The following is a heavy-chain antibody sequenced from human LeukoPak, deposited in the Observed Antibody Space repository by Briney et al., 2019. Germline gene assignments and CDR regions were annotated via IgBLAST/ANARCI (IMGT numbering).Heavy chain of an antibody. CDR1: GFTFDDYT. CDR3: ARDLLEWYFDY. Sequence: GGSLRLSCAASGFTFDDYTMHWVRQGPGKGLEWVSLISWDGTGTYYADSVKGRFTISRDNSKDSLYLQMNSLRAEDTAVYYCARDLLEWYFDYWGQGTLVTVSS. J-gene: IGHJ4*02. CDR2: ISWDGTGT. D-gene: IGHD3-3*01. V-gene: IGHV3-43*01.